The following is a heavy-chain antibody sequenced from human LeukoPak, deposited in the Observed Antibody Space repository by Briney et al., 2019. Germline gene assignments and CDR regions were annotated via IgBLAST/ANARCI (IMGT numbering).Heavy chain of an antibody. V-gene: IGHV1-2*02. Sequence: ASVKVSCKASGYTFTGYYMHWVRQAPGQGLEWMGWINPNSGGTNYAQKFRGRVTMTRDMSITTAYMELSRLTSDDTAFYYCATMASAGNWFDPWGQGTLVAVSS. CDR3: ATMASAGNWFDP. D-gene: IGHD6-13*01. CDR2: INPNSGGT. CDR1: GYTFTGYY. J-gene: IGHJ5*02.